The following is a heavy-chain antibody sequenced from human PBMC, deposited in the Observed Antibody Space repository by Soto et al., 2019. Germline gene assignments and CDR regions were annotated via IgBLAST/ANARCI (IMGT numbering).Heavy chain of an antibody. CDR2: IIPIFGTA. CDR1: GGTFSSYA. V-gene: IGHV1-69*13. Sequence: ASVKVSCKASGGTFSSYAISWVRQAPGQGLEWMGGIIPIFGTANYAQKFQGRVTITADESTSTAYMELSSLRSEDTAVYYCAREARYFDFSYYGMDVWGQGTTVTVSS. CDR3: AREARYFDFSYYGMDV. J-gene: IGHJ6*02. D-gene: IGHD3-9*01.